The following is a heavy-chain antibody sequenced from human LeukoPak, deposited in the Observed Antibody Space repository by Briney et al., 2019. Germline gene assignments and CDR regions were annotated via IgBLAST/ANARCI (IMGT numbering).Heavy chain of an antibody. CDR1: GFIFRSYA. Sequence: GGSLRLSCADSGFIFRSYAMIWVRQAPGKGLEWVSVIDSSGGSTYYADSVKGRFTISRDNSKNTLFLQMNSLRVEDTALYYCAKDEVPGDSIISIDYWGQGTLVTVSS. CDR3: AKDEVPGDSIISIDY. J-gene: IGHJ4*02. V-gene: IGHV3-23*01. D-gene: IGHD7-27*01. CDR2: IDSSGGST.